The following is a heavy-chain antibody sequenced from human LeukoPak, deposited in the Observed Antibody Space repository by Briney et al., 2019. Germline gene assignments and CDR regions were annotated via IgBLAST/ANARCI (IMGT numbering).Heavy chain of an antibody. CDR1: RGSIRTYY. J-gene: IGHJ3*02. CDR3: ARSAENYYDTDAFDI. CDR2: IYDSGTT. V-gene: IGHV4-59*08. D-gene: IGHD1-26*01. Sequence: SETLSLICTVSRGSIRTYYWSWIRQSPGKGLEWIGYIYDSGTTKYNPSLKSRVTISVDTSKNQFSLKLSSVTAADTAVYYCARSAENYYDTDAFDIWGQGTMVTVSS.